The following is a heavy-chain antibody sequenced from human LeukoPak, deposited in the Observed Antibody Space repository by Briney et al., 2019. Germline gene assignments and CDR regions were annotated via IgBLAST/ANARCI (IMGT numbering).Heavy chain of an antibody. Sequence: ASVKVSCKASGYTFTSYYMHWVRQAPGQGLEWMGGIIPIFGTANYAQKFQGRVTITADKSTSTAYMELSSLRSEDTAVYYCASGYCSGGSCYYYYYYYMDVWGKGTTVTVSS. CDR3: ASGYCSGGSCYYYYYYYMDV. V-gene: IGHV1-69*06. CDR1: GYTFTSYY. D-gene: IGHD2-15*01. CDR2: IIPIFGTA. J-gene: IGHJ6*03.